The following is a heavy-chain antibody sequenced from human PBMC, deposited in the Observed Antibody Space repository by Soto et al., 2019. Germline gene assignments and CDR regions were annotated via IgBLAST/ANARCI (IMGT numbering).Heavy chain of an antibody. Sequence: PSETLSLTCTVSGGSISSYYWSWIRQPPGKGLEWIGYIYYSGSTNYNPSLKSRVTISVDTSKNQFSLKLSSVTAADTAVYYCAGPITSLDGMDVWGQGTTVTVSS. CDR2: IYYSGST. D-gene: IGHD1-20*01. CDR1: GGSISSYY. CDR3: AGPITSLDGMDV. V-gene: IGHV4-59*01. J-gene: IGHJ6*02.